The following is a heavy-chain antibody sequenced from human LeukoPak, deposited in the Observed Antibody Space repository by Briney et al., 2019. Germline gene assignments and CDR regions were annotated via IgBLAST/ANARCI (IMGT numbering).Heavy chain of an antibody. J-gene: IGHJ4*01. D-gene: IGHD6-6*01. V-gene: IGHV1-18*01. CDR1: GYTFTSYG. Sequence: ASVKVSCKASGYTFTSYGISWVRQAPGQGLEWMGWISAYNGNTNYAQKLQGRVTMTTDTSTSTAYMELRSLRSDDTAVYYCARQLYSTSSPRVFAYWGQVTLVTVSS. CDR2: ISAYNGNT. CDR3: ARQLYSTSSPRVFAY.